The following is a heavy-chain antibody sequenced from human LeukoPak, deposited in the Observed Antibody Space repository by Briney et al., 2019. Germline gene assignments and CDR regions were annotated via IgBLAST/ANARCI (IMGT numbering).Heavy chain of an antibody. Sequence: GESLKISCKGSGYSFTSYWIGWVRQMPGKGLEWMGIIYPGDSDTRYSPSFQGQVTISADKSISTAYLQWSSLKASDTAMYYCARHVRGGTNSGYASWDYYYYGMDVWGQGTTVTVSS. CDR3: ARHVRGGTNSGYASWDYYYYGMDV. CDR2: IYPGDSDT. CDR1: GYSFTSYW. D-gene: IGHD5-12*01. V-gene: IGHV5-51*01. J-gene: IGHJ6*02.